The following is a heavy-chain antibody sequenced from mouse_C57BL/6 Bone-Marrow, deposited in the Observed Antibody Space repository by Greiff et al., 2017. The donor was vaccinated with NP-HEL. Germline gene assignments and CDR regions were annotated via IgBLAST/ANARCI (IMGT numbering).Heavy chain of an antibody. Sequence: EVKVVESGGGLVKPGGSLKLSCAASGFTFSDYGMHWVRQAPEKGLEWVAYISSGSSTIYYADTVKGRFTNSRDNAKNTLFLQMTSLRAEDTAMYYCAINWGGDYDAMDYWGQGTSVTVSS. CDR3: AINWGGDYDAMDY. CDR2: ISSGSSTI. J-gene: IGHJ4*01. V-gene: IGHV5-17*01. D-gene: IGHD4-1*01. CDR1: GFTFSDYG.